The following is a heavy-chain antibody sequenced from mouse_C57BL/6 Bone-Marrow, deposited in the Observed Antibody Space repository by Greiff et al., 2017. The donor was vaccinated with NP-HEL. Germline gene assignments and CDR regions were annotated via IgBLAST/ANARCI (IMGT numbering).Heavy chain of an antibody. J-gene: IGHJ2*01. CDR2: ISSGSSTI. CDR1: GFTFSDYG. V-gene: IGHV5-17*01. CDR3: ARHSNYEVNFDY. Sequence: EVKVVESGGGLVKPGGSLKLSCAASGFTFSDYGMHWVRQAPEKGLEWVAYISSGSSTIYYADTVKGRFTISRDNAKNTLFLQMTSLRSEDTAMYYCARHSNYEVNFDYWGQGTTLTVSS. D-gene: IGHD2-5*01.